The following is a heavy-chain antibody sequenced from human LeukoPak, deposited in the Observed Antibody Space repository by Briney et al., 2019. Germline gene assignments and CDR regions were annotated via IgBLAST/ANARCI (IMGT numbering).Heavy chain of an antibody. V-gene: IGHV4-39*07. D-gene: IGHD3-3*01. Sequence: SETLPLTCTVSGGSISSSNYYWGWIRQPPGEGLEWIGNVYYSGSTYYNPSLKSRVTISVDTSKNQFSLKLSSVTAADTAVYYCARVDDFWSGYSYFDYWGQGTLVTVSS. J-gene: IGHJ4*02. CDR2: VYYSGST. CDR1: GGSISSSNYY. CDR3: ARVDDFWSGYSYFDY.